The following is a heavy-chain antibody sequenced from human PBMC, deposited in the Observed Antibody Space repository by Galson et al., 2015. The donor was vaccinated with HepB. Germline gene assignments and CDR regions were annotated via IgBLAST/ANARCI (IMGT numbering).Heavy chain of an antibody. CDR2: ISYDGSNK. Sequence: SLRLSCAASGFTFSSYAMHWVRQAPGKGLEWVAVISYDGSNKYYADSVKGRFTISRDNSKNTLYLQMNSLRAEDTAVYYCARDPTAGYDFWSGYYSDAFDIWGQGTMVTVSS. CDR1: GFTFSSYA. V-gene: IGHV3-30-3*01. CDR3: ARDPTAGYDFWSGYYSDAFDI. D-gene: IGHD3-3*01. J-gene: IGHJ3*02.